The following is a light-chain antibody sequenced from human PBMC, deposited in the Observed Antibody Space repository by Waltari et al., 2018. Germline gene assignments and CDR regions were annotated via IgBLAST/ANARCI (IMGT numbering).Light chain of an antibody. CDR2: VAS. Sequence: DIQMTQSPSSLSASVGDTITITCRASQDIGTSLAWYQQKPGEAHKLLVFVASRLQGGVPSRFSGNGSGTDFSLTIRSLQPEDFATYYCQEFYGSLSRTFGGGTKVDIK. V-gene: IGKV1-NL1*01. J-gene: IGKJ4*01. CDR3: QEFYGSLSRT. CDR1: QDIGTS.